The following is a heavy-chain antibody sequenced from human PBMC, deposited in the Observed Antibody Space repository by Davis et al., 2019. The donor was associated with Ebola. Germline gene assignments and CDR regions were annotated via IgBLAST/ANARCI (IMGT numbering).Heavy chain of an antibody. V-gene: IGHV1-69*13. CDR3: AHLGPQRYCSGGGCHGYLDY. Sequence: SVKVSCKASGYTFTSYTMNWVRQAPGQGLEWMGGIIPVFRTANYAQKFQGRVTITADESTRTAYMELNGLRSEDTAVYYCAHLGPQRYCSGGGCHGYLDYWGQGTLVTVSS. J-gene: IGHJ4*02. CDR1: GYTFTSYT. D-gene: IGHD2-15*01. CDR2: IIPVFRTA.